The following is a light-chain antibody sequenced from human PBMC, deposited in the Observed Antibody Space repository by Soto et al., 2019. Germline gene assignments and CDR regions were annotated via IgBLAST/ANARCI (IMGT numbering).Light chain of an antibody. CDR3: QQSYRTPST. CDR2: AAS. CDR1: QSISSY. Sequence: TPNPSALRRAGEDRVTITCRASQSISSYLNWYQQKPGKAPKLLIYAASSLQSGVPSRFSGSGSGTDFTLTSSSRLPEDFATYYCQQSYRTPSTFGQGTRLEIK. J-gene: IGKJ5*01. V-gene: IGKV1-39*01.